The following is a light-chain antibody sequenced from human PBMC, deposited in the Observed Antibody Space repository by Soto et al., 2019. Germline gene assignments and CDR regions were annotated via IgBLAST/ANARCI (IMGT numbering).Light chain of an antibody. CDR3: FSYTANDNWV. J-gene: IGLJ3*02. Sequence: ALTQPHSVSGSPGQSVTISCTGTNSDVGRYNSVSWYQQLPGKAPQLIISAVRQRPSGVPDRFSGSKSGNTASLTISGLQTDDEADYFCFSYTANDNWVFGGGTKLTVL. CDR1: NSDVGRYNS. CDR2: AVR. V-gene: IGLV2-11*01.